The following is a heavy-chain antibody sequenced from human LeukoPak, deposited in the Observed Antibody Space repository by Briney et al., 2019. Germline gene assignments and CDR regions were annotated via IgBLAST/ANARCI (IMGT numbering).Heavy chain of an antibody. CDR2: IYSGGST. CDR1: GFTVSSNY. D-gene: IGHD3-9*01. J-gene: IGHJ4*02. V-gene: IGHV3-53*04. Sequence: PGGSLRLSCAASGFTVSSNYMSWVRQAPGKGLEWVSVIYSGGSTYYADSVKGRFTISRHNSKNTLYLQMNSLRAEDTAVYYCARANKLRYFDGMPDIWGQGTLVTVSS. CDR3: ARANKLRYFDGMPDI.